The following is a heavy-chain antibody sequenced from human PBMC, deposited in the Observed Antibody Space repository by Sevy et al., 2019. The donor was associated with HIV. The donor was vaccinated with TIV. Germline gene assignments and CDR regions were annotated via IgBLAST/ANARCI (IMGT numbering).Heavy chain of an antibody. CDR1: GFTFSHYD. V-gene: IGHV3-30*03. J-gene: IGHJ4*02. Sequence: GGSLRLSCAASGFTFSHYDMHWVRQAPGKGLEWVAVISHDGKYKNYAHSVRDRLTISRDNFKNTLYLQMNSLRVEDSALYFCSRLFSCGGDCYYLDYWGQGALVTVSS. CDR3: SRLFSCGGDCYYLDY. CDR2: ISHDGKYK. D-gene: IGHD2-21*02.